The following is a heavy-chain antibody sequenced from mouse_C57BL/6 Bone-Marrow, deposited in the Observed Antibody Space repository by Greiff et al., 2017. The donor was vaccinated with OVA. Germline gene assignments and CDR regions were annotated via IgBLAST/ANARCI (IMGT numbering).Heavy chain of an antibody. CDR3: AKEDGNREVWYFDV. Sequence: VQLQQPGTELVKPGASVKLSCKASGYTFTSYWMHWVKQRPGQGLEWIGNINPSNGGTNYNEKFKSKATLTVDKSSSTAYMQLSSLTSEDSAVYYCAKEDGNREVWYFDVWGTGTTVTVSS. J-gene: IGHJ1*03. CDR2: INPSNGGT. D-gene: IGHD2-1*01. CDR1: GYTFTSYW. V-gene: IGHV1-53*01.